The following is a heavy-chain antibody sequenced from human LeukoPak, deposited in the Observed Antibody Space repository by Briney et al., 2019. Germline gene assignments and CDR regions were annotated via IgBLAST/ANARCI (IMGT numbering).Heavy chain of an antibody. D-gene: IGHD3-10*01. CDR3: ARPAGVRGAHIDY. V-gene: IGHV4-34*01. J-gene: IGHJ4*02. CDR1: GGSFSGYY. CDR2: INHSGST. Sequence: SETLSLTCAVYGGSFSGYYWSWIRQPPGKGLEWIGEINHSGSTSYNPSLKSRVTISVDTSKNQFSLKLSSVTAADTAVYYCARPAGVRGAHIDYWGQGTLVTVSS.